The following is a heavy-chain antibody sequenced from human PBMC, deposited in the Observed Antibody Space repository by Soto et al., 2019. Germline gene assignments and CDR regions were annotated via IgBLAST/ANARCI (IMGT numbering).Heavy chain of an antibody. V-gene: IGHV3-23*01. D-gene: IGHD6-19*01. CDR3: ANQPLTVAGPMDV. CDR2: ISGSGASP. CDR1: GFTFSTYT. Sequence: CAASGFTFSTYTMSWVRRAPGKGLEWVSAISGSGASPSYADSVQGRFTISRDNPKRTLYLQMNNLRAEDTAVYYCANQPLTVAGPMDVWGQGTTVTVSS. J-gene: IGHJ6*02.